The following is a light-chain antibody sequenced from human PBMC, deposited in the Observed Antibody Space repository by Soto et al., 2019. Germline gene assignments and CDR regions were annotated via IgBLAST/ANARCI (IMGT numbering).Light chain of an antibody. CDR3: LQDYNYPRT. CDR1: QGIRND. J-gene: IGKJ2*01. V-gene: IGKV1-6*01. Sequence: AIQMTQSPSSLSASVGDRVTITCRASQGIRNDLGWYQQKAGKAPKLLIYGASTLQSGVPSRFSGRGSGTDFTLTISSLQPEDFATYYCLQDYNYPRTFGQGTKLEIK. CDR2: GAS.